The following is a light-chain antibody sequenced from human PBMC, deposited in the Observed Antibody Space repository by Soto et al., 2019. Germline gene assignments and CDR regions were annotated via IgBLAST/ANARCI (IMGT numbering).Light chain of an antibody. CDR2: GAS. J-gene: IGKJ4*01. CDR3: QQYNNWPPLT. V-gene: IGKV3-15*01. CDR1: QSVSSN. Sequence: EIVMTQSPATLSVSPGERATLSCRASQSVSSNLAWYQQKPGQAPRLLIYGASTRATGIPARFSGSGSGTEFILIISSRQSEDFVADYCQQYNNWPPLTFGGGTKVEIK.